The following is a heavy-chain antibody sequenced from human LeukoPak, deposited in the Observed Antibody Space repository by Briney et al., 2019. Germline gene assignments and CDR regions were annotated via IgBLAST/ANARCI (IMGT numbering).Heavy chain of an antibody. Sequence: SETLSLTCAVSGYSISGGYYWGWIRQPPGKGLEWIGSIYHSGSTYYNPSLKSRVTISVDTSKNQFSLKLSSVTAADTAVYYCARVRGYDRCWFDPWGQGTLVTVSS. D-gene: IGHD5-12*01. CDR2: IYHSGST. V-gene: IGHV4-38-2*01. CDR1: GYSISGGYY. CDR3: ARVRGYDRCWFDP. J-gene: IGHJ5*02.